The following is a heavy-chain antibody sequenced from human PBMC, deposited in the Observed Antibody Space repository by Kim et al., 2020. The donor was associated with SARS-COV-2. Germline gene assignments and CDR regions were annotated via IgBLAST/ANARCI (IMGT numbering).Heavy chain of an antibody. CDR2: IYYSGST. CDR1: GGSISSSSYY. Sequence: SETLSLTCTVSGGSISSSSYYWGWIRQPPGKGLEWIGSIYYSGSTYYNPSLKSRVTISVDTSKNQFSLKLSSVTAADTAVYYCARDRSTSRSFGMDVWGQGTTVTVSS. V-gene: IGHV4-39*07. J-gene: IGHJ6*02. CDR3: ARDRSTSRSFGMDV.